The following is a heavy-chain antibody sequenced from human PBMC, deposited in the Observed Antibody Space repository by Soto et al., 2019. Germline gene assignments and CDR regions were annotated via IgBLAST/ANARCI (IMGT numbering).Heavy chain of an antibody. V-gene: IGHV3-23*01. CDR1: GFSFSSYA. Sequence: PGGSLRLSCAASGFSFSSYAMTWVRQAPGKGLEWVSAITSSGGATYYADSVKGRFTISRDNSKNTLNLQMNSLRAEDTAVYYCAKGYYDIPFDPWGQGTLVTVSS. CDR2: ITSSGGAT. J-gene: IGHJ5*02. D-gene: IGHD3-9*01. CDR3: AKGYYDIPFDP.